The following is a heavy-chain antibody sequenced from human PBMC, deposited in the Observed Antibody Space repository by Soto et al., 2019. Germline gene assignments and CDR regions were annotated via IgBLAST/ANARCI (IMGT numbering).Heavy chain of an antibody. V-gene: IGHV3-30*18. CDR2: ISNDGSNK. J-gene: IGHJ6*02. D-gene: IGHD2-15*01. Sequence: LRLSCAASGFTFNNYGMNWVRQAPGKGLEWVAIISNDGSNKYYIESVRGRFTISRDNSKNMLFLQMNSLRVEDTAVYFCTKDGRFDSDGSLYYYYYGMDVWGQGATLPVSS. CDR1: GFTFNNYG. CDR3: TKDGRFDSDGSLYYYYYGMDV.